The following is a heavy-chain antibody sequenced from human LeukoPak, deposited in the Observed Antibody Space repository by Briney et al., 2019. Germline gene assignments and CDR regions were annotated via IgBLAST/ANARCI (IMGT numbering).Heavy chain of an antibody. Sequence: ASVKVSCKASGYTFTSYDINWVRQATGQGLEWMGWMNPNSGNTGYAQKFQGRVTMTRNTSISTAYMELRSLRSEDTAVYYCARGPFSYWSRAEYFQHWGQGTLVTVSS. D-gene: IGHD1-26*01. V-gene: IGHV1-8*01. CDR3: ARGPFSYWSRAEYFQH. J-gene: IGHJ1*01. CDR2: MNPNSGNT. CDR1: GYTFTSYD.